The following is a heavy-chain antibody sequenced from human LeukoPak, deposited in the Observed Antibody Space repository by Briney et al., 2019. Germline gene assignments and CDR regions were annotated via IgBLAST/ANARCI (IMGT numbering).Heavy chain of an antibody. CDR1: GGSVSSGSYY. CDR2: IYYSGST. Sequence: SETLSLTCTVSGGSVSSGSYYWSWIRQPPGKGLEWIGYIYYSGSTNYNPSLKSRVTISVDTSKNQFSLKLSSVTAADTAVYYCARSAAAGWFDPWGQGTLVTVSS. D-gene: IGHD6-13*01. CDR3: ARSAAAGWFDP. J-gene: IGHJ5*02. V-gene: IGHV4-61*01.